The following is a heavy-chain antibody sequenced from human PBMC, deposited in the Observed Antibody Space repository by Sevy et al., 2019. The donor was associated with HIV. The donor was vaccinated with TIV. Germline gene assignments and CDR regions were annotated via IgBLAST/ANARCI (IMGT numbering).Heavy chain of an antibody. Sequence: GGSLRLSCAASGFTFSDYDMSWIRQAPGKGLEWVSYISSSGSTIYYADSVKGRFTISRDNAKNSLYLQMNSLRAEDTAVYYCARGAPSYYDSSGYYYYYYGMDVWGQGTTVTVSS. CDR3: ARGAPSYYDSSGYYYYYYGMDV. D-gene: IGHD3-22*01. CDR2: ISSSGSTI. CDR1: GFTFSDYD. J-gene: IGHJ6*02. V-gene: IGHV3-11*04.